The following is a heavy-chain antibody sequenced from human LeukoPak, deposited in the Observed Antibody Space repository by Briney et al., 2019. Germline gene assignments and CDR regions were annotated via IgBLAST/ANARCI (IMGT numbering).Heavy chain of an antibody. J-gene: IGHJ6*03. V-gene: IGHV4-59*01. CDR2: IYYSGST. D-gene: IGHD3-16*01. Sequence: PSETLSLTCTVSGGSISSYYWSWIRQPPGKGLELIGYIYYSGSTNYNPSLKSRVTISVDTSKNQFSLKLSSVTAADTAVYYCARVGDGDYYYYYMDVWGKGTTVTVSS. CDR1: GGSISSYY. CDR3: ARVGDGDYYYYYMDV.